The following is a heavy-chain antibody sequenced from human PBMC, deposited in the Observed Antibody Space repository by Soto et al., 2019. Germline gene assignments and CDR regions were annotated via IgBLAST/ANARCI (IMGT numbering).Heavy chain of an antibody. CDR2: ISAYSGNT. J-gene: IGHJ6*02. D-gene: IGHD6-13*01. V-gene: IGHV1-18*01. Sequence: ATVKVSCKASGYTFTSYGISWVRQAPGQGLEWIGWISAYSGNTNYAQKLQGRVTITTDTSTSTAYMELSSLRSDDTAVYYCAADRRGAADYYGMDVSGQGTTVTVSS. CDR3: AADRRGAADYYGMDV. CDR1: GYTFTSYG.